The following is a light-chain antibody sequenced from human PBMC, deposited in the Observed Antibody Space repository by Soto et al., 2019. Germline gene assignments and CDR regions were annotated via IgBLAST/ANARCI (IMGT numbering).Light chain of an antibody. V-gene: IGKV3-20*01. CDR2: GAS. CDR1: QSVSSSY. Sequence: EIVLKNSPGTLSLSTGERATLSCRASQSVSSSYLAWYQQKPGQAPRLLLYGASSRATGIPDRFSGSGSGTDFTLTISRLEPEDFAVYYCQQYGSSPQLTFGGGTNV. J-gene: IGKJ4*01. CDR3: QQYGSSPQLT.